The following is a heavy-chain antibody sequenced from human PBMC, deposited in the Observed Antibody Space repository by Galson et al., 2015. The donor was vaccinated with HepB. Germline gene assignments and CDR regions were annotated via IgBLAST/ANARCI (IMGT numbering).Heavy chain of an antibody. D-gene: IGHD3-9*01. CDR3: ATGLNILTGTPHDD. Sequence: SVKVSCKVSGYTFRDLFMHWVRQVPGKGLEWMGGFNPEDGETIYAQKFQGRVTMTEDTSTDTGYMELNTLTSEDTAVYYCATGLNILTGTPHDDWGQGTLVTVSS. CDR2: FNPEDGET. CDR1: GYTFRDLF. J-gene: IGHJ4*02. V-gene: IGHV1-24*01.